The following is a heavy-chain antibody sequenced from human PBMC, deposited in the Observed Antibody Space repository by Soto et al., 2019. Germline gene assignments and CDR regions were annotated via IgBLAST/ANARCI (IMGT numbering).Heavy chain of an antibody. CDR2: IWYDGSNK. D-gene: IGHD5-12*01. V-gene: IGHV3-33*01. CDR3: ARNRRESGFERLGFDP. J-gene: IGHJ5*02. Sequence: SLRLSCAASGFTFSSYGMHWVRQAPGKGLEWVAVIWYDGSNKYYADSVKGRFTISRDNSKNTLYLQMNSLRAEDTAVYYCARNRRESGFERLGFDPWGQGTLVTVSS. CDR1: GFTFSSYG.